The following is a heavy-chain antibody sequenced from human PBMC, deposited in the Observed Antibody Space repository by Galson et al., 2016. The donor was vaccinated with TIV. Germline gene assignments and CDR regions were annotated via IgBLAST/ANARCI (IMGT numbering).Heavy chain of an antibody. J-gene: IGHJ6*02. V-gene: IGHV1-69-2*01. CDR3: TTVRLRGSGGTGV. CDR1: GYNFTDYY. CDR2: VDPEDGQT. D-gene: IGHD2-8*01. Sequence: VKVSCKVSGYNFTDYYLHWMQQAPGKGFEWMGHVDPEDGQTKYAPKFQGRVTMTADTSTDTAYMELTSLRSEDTAICYCTTVRLRGSGGTGVWGQGTTVIVSS.